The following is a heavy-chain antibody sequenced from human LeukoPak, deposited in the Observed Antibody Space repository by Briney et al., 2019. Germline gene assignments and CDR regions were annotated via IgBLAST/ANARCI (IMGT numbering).Heavy chain of an antibody. CDR3: VKDRGWNTFDS. D-gene: IGHD1/OR15-1a*01. CDR2: IKEDGTVK. V-gene: IGHV3-7*01. Sequence: GGSLRLSCAASGFTFSVSWMGWVRQAPGKGLEWVGNIKEDGTVKNYVDSVKGRLTISRDNAKKSLFLQMNSLRAEDTAVYYCVKDRGWNTFDSWGKGTLVTVSS. CDR1: GFTFSVSW. J-gene: IGHJ4*02.